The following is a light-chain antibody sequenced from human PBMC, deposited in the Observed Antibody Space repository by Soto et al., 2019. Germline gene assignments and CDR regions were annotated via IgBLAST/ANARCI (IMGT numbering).Light chain of an antibody. CDR1: ENVRTF. V-gene: IGKV3-11*01. J-gene: IGKJ1*01. CDR3: HQHSHWPPRT. Sequence: VLTPSPATRSLEPGEGTTLSCRGSENVRTFVDWYQQKPGQAPRLLIYGASNRATDIPARFSGSGSGTDFTLTISNLEPEDFAVYYCHQHSHWPPRTFGQGTKVDTK. CDR2: GAS.